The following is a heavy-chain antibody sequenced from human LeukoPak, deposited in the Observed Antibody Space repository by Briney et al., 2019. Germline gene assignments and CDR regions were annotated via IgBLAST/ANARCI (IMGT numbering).Heavy chain of an antibody. J-gene: IGHJ4*02. CDR2: ISGSGGST. D-gene: IGHD3-22*01. CDR3: AKAYYENSGYFNYFDY. Sequence: GGSLRLSCAASGFTFSSYAMSWVRQAPGKGLEWISGISGSGGSTNYADSVKGRFTISRDNSKSTLYLQMNSLRAEDTAVYYCAKAYYENSGYFNYFDYWGQGTLVTVSS. V-gene: IGHV3-23*01. CDR1: GFTFSSYA.